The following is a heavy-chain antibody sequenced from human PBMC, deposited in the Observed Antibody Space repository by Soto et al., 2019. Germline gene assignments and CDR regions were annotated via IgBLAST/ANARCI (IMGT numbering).Heavy chain of an antibody. CDR2: ISYDGSDK. Sequence: GSLRLSCAASGFTFSSYGMHWVRQAPGKGLEWVAVISYDGSDKYYADSVKGRFTISRDNSKNTLYLQMNSLRAEDTAVYYCAKEGGYSYGLDYWGQGTLVTVS. V-gene: IGHV3-30*18. J-gene: IGHJ4*02. CDR3: AKEGGYSYGLDY. CDR1: GFTFSSYG. D-gene: IGHD5-18*01.